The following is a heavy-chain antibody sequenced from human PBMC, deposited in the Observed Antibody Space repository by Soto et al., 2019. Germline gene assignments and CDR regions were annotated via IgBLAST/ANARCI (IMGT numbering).Heavy chain of an antibody. Sequence: EVQLVESGGGLVQPGGSLRLSCAASGFTFSSYWMHWVRQVPGKGLVWVSHIDSDGISTTYADSVKGRFTISRDNAKNTVYLQMSSLRAEDTAVYYCVRDDVGVGIDYWGLGTLVTVSS. CDR3: VRDDVGVGIDY. D-gene: IGHD1-26*01. CDR2: IDSDGIST. J-gene: IGHJ4*02. V-gene: IGHV3-74*03. CDR1: GFTFSSYW.